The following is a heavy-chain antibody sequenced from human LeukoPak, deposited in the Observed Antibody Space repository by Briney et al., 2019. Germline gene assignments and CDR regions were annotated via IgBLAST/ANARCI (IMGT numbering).Heavy chain of an antibody. D-gene: IGHD4-17*01. Sequence: GGSLRLSCAASGFTFSRNAMTWVRQAPGKGLEWVANIKQDGSEKYYVDSVKGRFTISRDNAKNSLYLQMNSLRAEDTAVYYCARAVSGDDDAFDIWGQGTMVTVSS. J-gene: IGHJ3*02. CDR2: IKQDGSEK. V-gene: IGHV3-7*01. CDR1: GFTFSRNA. CDR3: ARAVSGDDDAFDI.